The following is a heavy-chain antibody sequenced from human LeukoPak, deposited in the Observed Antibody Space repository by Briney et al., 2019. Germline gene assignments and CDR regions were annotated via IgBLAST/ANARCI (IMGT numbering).Heavy chain of an antibody. D-gene: IGHD3-9*01. CDR2: IGGSGRST. J-gene: IGHJ4*02. Sequence: GGSLRLSCAASGVSLSNYAMSWVRQAPGKGLEWVSLIGGSGRSTYYADSVKGRFTISRDNSKNTLYLQMNSLRAEDTAVYYCAEGFDWLGNWGQGTLVTVSS. CDR1: GVSLSNYA. V-gene: IGHV3-23*01. CDR3: AEGFDWLGN.